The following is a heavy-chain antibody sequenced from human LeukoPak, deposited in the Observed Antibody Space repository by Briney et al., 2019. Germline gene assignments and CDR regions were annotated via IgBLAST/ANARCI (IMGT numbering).Heavy chain of an antibody. V-gene: IGHV4-39*07. D-gene: IGHD6-13*01. CDR1: GGSSSRSSYY. CDR2: IYYSGST. Sequence: SETLSLTCTVSGGSSSRSSYYWGCIRQPPGKGLEWIGSIYYSGSTYYNPSLKSRVTISVDTSKNQFSLKLSSVTAADTAVYYCARDRWFVIAAAGTGGFEAWFDPWGQGTLVTVSS. CDR3: ARDRWFVIAAAGTGGFEAWFDP. J-gene: IGHJ5*02.